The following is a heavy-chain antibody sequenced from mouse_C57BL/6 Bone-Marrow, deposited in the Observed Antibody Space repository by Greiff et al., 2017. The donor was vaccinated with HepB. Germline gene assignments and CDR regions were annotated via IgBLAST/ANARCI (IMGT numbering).Heavy chain of an antibody. CDR3: ARDEGSPYFDV. Sequence: EVKLMESGPELVKPGASVKISCKASGYSFTGYYMNWVKQSPEKSLEWIGEINPSTGGTTYNQKFKAKATLTVDKSSSTAYMQLKSLTSEDSAVYYCARDEGSPYFDVWGTGTTVTVSS. CDR2: INPSTGGT. V-gene: IGHV1-42*01. J-gene: IGHJ1*03. CDR1: GYSFTGYY.